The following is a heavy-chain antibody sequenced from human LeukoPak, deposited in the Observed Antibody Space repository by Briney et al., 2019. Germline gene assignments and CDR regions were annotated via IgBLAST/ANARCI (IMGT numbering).Heavy chain of an antibody. J-gene: IGHJ4*02. Sequence: GGSLRLSCAVSGFSVSTKYMTWVRQAPGKGLEWVSVIYSFGSTYYSDSVKGRFNIFRDSSKNTLYLQMNSLRVEDTAVYYCTTAYDSSGYYPGYWGQGTLVTVSS. D-gene: IGHD3-22*01. CDR3: TTAYDSSGYYPGY. CDR1: GFSVSTKY. CDR2: IYSFGST. V-gene: IGHV3-66*01.